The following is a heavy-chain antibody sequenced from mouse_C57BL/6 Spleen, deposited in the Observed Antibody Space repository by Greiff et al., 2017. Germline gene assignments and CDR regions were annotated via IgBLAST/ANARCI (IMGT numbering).Heavy chain of an antibody. Sequence: QVQLQQPGAELVMPGASVKLSCKASGYTFTSYWMHWVKQRPGQGLEWIGEIDPSDSYTNYNQKFKGKSTLTVDKSSSTAYMQPSSLTSEDSAVYYCARCGGKNWDDYFDYWGQGTTLTVSS. CDR3: ARCGGKNWDDYFDY. D-gene: IGHD4-1*01. V-gene: IGHV1-69*01. CDR2: IDPSDSYT. CDR1: GYTFTSYW. J-gene: IGHJ2*01.